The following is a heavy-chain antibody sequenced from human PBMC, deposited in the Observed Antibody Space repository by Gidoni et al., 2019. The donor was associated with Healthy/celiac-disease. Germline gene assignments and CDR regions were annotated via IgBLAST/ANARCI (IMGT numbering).Heavy chain of an antibody. J-gene: IGHJ4*02. CDR3: ARVEDYSNYVRY. D-gene: IGHD4-4*01. Sequence: QVQLVESGGGLVKPGGSLRLSWAASGFTFSDYYMSWIHQAPGKGLEWVSYISSSGSTIYYADSVKGRFTISRDNAKNSLYLQINSLRAEDTAVYYCARVEDYSNYVRYWGQGTLVTVSS. V-gene: IGHV3-11*01. CDR2: ISSSGSTI. CDR1: GFTFSDYY.